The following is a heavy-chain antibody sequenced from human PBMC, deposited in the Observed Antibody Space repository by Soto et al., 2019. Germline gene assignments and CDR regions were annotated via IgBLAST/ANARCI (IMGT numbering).Heavy chain of an antibody. CDR3: ASTYSGSYYDY. D-gene: IGHD1-26*01. CDR1: GCSISSGGYS. CDR2: IYHSGST. Sequence: SETLSLTCAVSGCSISSGGYSWSWLRQPPGKGLEWIGYIYHSGSTYYNPSLKSRVTISVDRSKNQFSLKLSSVTAADTAVYYCASTYSGSYYDYWGQGTLVTFS. J-gene: IGHJ4*02. V-gene: IGHV4-30-2*01.